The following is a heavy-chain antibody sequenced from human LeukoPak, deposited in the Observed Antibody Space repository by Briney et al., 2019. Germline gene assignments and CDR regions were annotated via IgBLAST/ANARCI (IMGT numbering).Heavy chain of an antibody. J-gene: IGHJ3*02. CDR1: GFTFSSYS. Sequence: GGSLRLSCAASGFTFSSYSINWVRQAPGKGLEWVSSISSSSTYIYYADSAKGRFTISRDNAKNSLYLQMNSLRAEDTALYYCASSLVAAALRGAFDIWGQGTMVTVSS. V-gene: IGHV3-21*01. CDR3: ASSLVAAALRGAFDI. CDR2: ISSSSTYI. D-gene: IGHD6-13*01.